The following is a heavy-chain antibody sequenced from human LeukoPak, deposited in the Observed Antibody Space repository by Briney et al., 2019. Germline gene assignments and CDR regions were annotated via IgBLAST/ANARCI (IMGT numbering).Heavy chain of an antibody. V-gene: IGHV3-30*04. CDR1: GFTFSSYA. CDR3: ARDLGRASYYYYYGMDV. Sequence: GGSLRLSCAASGFTFSSYAMHWVRQAPGKGLEWVAVISYDGSNKYHADSVKGRFTISRDNSKNTLYLQMNSLRAEDTAVYYCARDLGRASYYYYYGMDVWGQGTTVTVSS. J-gene: IGHJ6*02. D-gene: IGHD1-26*01. CDR2: ISYDGSNK.